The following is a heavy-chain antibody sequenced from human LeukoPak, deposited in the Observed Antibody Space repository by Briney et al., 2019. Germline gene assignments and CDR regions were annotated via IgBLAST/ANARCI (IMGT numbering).Heavy chain of an antibody. CDR1: GFTVSSNY. J-gene: IGHJ1*01. CDR3: AKDTNMVRGPFSGYFQH. V-gene: IGHV3-66*01. CDR2: IYSGGST. D-gene: IGHD3-10*01. Sequence: GGSLRLSCAASGFTVSSNYMSWVRQAPGKGLEWVSVIYSGGSTYYADSVKGRFTISRDNSKNTLYLQMNSLRAEDTAVYYCAKDTNMVRGPFSGYFQHWGQGTLVTVSS.